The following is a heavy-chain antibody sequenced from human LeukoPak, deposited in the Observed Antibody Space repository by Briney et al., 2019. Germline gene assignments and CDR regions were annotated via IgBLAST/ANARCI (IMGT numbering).Heavy chain of an antibody. Sequence: GGSLRLSCGASGFTFSSYGMHWVRQAPDKGLEWVAFIRYDGSNKNYADSAKGRFTISRDNSKNTLYLQMNSLRAEDTAVYYCAKVYEYGDNDWFDSWGQGTLVTVSS. D-gene: IGHD4-17*01. CDR3: AKVYEYGDNDWFDS. CDR2: IRYDGSNK. J-gene: IGHJ5*01. V-gene: IGHV3-30*02. CDR1: GFTFSSYG.